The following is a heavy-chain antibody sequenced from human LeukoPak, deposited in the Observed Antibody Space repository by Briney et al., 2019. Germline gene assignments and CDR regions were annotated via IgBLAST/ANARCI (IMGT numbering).Heavy chain of an antibody. CDR2: IKEDGSDT. D-gene: IGHD2-15*01. Sequence: GGSLRLSRAASGFTFSTYWMDWVRQAPGKGLEWVASIKEDGSDTNYVGSVRGRFTVSRDNTKNSLYLQMNSLGADDTAVYYCASDRAYSQFDYWGQGTLVTVSS. CDR1: GFTFSTYW. V-gene: IGHV3-7*01. CDR3: ASDRAYSQFDY. J-gene: IGHJ4*02.